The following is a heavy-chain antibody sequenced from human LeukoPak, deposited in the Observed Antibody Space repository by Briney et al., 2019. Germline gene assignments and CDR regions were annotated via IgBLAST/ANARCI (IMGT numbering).Heavy chain of an antibody. V-gene: IGHV4-34*01. D-gene: IGHD1-26*01. CDR2: INHSGST. CDR3: ARGQWELRLFDY. J-gene: IGHJ4*02. CDR1: GGSFSGYY. Sequence: SETLSLTCAVYGGSFSGYYWSWIRQPPGKGLEWIGEINHSGSTNYNPSLKNRVTISVDTSKNQFSLKLSSVTAADTAVYYCARGQWELRLFDYWGQGTLVTVSS.